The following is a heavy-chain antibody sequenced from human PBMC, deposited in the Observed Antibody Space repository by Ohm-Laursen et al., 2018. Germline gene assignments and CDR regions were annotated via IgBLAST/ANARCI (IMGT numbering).Heavy chain of an antibody. D-gene: IGHD1-1*01. Sequence: SETLSLTCTVSGGSISSGQYYWGWIRQPPGKGLEWIGSIYYTGSTYSNPSLQSRVTISVDTSKNQFSLNLSSVTAADTAMYYCARKTDWNHYYFDYWGQGTLVTVSS. V-gene: IGHV4-39*01. J-gene: IGHJ4*02. CDR2: IYYTGST. CDR1: GGSISSGQYY. CDR3: ARKTDWNHYYFDY.